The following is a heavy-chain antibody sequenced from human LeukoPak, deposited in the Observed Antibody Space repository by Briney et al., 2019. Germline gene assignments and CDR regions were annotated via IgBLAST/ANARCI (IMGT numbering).Heavy chain of an antibody. CDR1: GGTFSSYA. Sequence: GASVKVSCKASGGTFSSYAISWVRQAPGQGLEWMGGIIPIFGTANYAQKFQGRVTITTDESTSTAYMELSSLRSEDTAVYYCARQQQLEQSIDGVYYYMDVWGKGTTVTVSS. D-gene: IGHD6-6*01. V-gene: IGHV1-69*05. J-gene: IGHJ6*03. CDR2: IIPIFGTA. CDR3: ARQQQLEQSIDGVYYYMDV.